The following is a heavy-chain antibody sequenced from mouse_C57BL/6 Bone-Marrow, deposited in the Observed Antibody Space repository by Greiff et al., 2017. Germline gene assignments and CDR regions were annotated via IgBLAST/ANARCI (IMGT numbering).Heavy chain of an antibody. CDR3: ARSRPLGRSVDY. Sequence: QVQLKQPGAELVKPGASVKMSCKASGYTFTSYWITWVKQRPGQGLEWIGDIYPTSGRTNYNEKFKSKAILTVDTSSNTAYMQLSSLTSEDSAVFYCARSRPLGRSVDYRGQGTTLTVSS. V-gene: IGHV1-55*01. J-gene: IGHJ2*01. CDR1: GYTFTSYW. CDR2: IYPTSGRT. D-gene: IGHD4-1*01.